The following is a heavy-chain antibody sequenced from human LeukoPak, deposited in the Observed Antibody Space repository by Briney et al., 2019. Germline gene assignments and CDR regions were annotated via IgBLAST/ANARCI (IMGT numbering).Heavy chain of an antibody. CDR1: GGSFSGYY. D-gene: IGHD2-8*01. Sequence: KPSETLSLTCAVYGGSFSGYYWSWIRQPPGKGLEWIGEINHSGSTNYNPSLSSRVTMSVDTSKSQFPLRVTSVTAADTAVYYCARLIVGCTDGVCYKGHVYWGQGALVTVSS. CDR2: INHSGST. J-gene: IGHJ4*02. CDR3: ARLIVGCTDGVCYKGHVY. V-gene: IGHV4-34*01.